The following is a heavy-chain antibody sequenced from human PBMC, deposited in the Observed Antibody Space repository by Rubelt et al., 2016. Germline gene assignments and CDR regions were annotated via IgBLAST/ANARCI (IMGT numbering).Heavy chain of an antibody. Sequence: EVQLVQSGAEVKKPGESLKISCKGSGYSFTSYWIGWVRQMPGKGLEWMGIIYPGDSDTRYSPSFQGRGTMAEEKSISTAFRQGSSLEASETAMYYCARHGQVQSGDAFDIWGQGTMVTGSS. J-gene: IGHJ3*02. CDR1: GYSFTSYW. D-gene: IGHD1-26*01. V-gene: IGHV5-51*01. CDR3: ARHGQVQSGDAFDI. CDR2: IYPGDSDT.